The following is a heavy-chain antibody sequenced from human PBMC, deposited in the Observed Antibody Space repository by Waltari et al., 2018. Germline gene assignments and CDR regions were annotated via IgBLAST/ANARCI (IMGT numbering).Heavy chain of an antibody. D-gene: IGHD3-22*01. CDR1: GGTFSSYA. V-gene: IGHV1-69*05. CDR3: ASREDSNYYDSSGYYNWYFDL. Sequence: QVQLVQSGAEVKKPGSSVKVSCKASGGTFSSYAISWVRQAPGQGLEWMGGIIPSFGTANYAQKFQVRVTITTDESTSTAYMELSSLRSEDTAVYYCASREDSNYYDSSGYYNWYFDLWGRGTLVTVSS. J-gene: IGHJ2*01. CDR2: IIPSFGTA.